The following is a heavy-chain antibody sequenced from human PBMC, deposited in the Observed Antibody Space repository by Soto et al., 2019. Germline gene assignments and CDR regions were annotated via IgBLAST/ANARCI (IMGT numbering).Heavy chain of an antibody. J-gene: IGHJ6*02. CDR3: ASSMVRGVISTNYYYYGMDV. Sequence: SETLSLTCAVSGGSISSGGYSWSWIRQPPGKGLEWIGYRYHSGSTYYNPSLKSRVTISIDRSKNQFSLKLSSVTAADTAVYYCASSMVRGVISTNYYYYGMDVWGQGTTVTVSS. CDR1: GGSISSGGYS. V-gene: IGHV4-30-2*01. CDR2: RYHSGST. D-gene: IGHD3-10*01.